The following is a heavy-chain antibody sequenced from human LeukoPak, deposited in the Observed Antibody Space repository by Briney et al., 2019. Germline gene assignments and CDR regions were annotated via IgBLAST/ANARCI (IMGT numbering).Heavy chain of an antibody. CDR1: GFTFSRFR. D-gene: IGHD3-16*01. CDR3: ASSWGSAIDF. V-gene: IGHV3-7*01. CDR2: INQDGSEI. Sequence: PGGSLSFSCAASGFTFSRFRRSWVRQPPGKGLEWVANINQDGSEIYYVDSVKGRFTVSTDNAKNSLYLQMTSLRAEDTAVYYCASSWGSAIDFWGQGTLVTVSS. J-gene: IGHJ4*02.